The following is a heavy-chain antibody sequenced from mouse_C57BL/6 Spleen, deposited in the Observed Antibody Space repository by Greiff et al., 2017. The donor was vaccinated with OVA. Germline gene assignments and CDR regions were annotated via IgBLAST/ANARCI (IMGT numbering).Heavy chain of an antibody. J-gene: IGHJ3*01. Sequence: EVQLQESGPGLVKPSQSLSLTCSVTGYSITSGYYWNWIRQFPGNKLEWMGYISYDGSNNYNPSLKNRISITRDTSKNQFFLKLNSVTTEDTATYYCARGFEGGWGQGTLVTVSA. CDR1: GYSITSGYY. V-gene: IGHV3-6*01. CDR2: ISYDGSN. CDR3: ARGFEGG.